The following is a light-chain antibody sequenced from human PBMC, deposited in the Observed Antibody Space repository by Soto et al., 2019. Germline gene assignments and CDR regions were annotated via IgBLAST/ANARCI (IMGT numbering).Light chain of an antibody. CDR1: QRITTY. V-gene: IGKV1-39*01. J-gene: IGKJ2*01. CDR2: TSG. CDR3: QQTYSTPYT. Sequence: IQMTQSPSSLSASVGDRVTITCRASQRITTYLNWYQQKPGNAPKLLITTSGTLQRGVPSRFSGSGSGTDFTLTITSLQREDFATYFCQQTYSTPYTFGQETKLEIK.